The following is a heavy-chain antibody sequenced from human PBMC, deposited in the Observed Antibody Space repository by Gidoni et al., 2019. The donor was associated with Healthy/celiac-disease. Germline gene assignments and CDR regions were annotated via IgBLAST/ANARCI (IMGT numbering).Heavy chain of an antibody. CDR2: ISYDGSNK. CDR3: AKELLIGVPGRVVGGCPDY. CDR1: GFTFSSYG. Sequence: QVQLVESGGGVVQPGRSLRLSCAASGFTFSSYGMHWVRQAPGKGLEWVAVISYDGSNKYYADSVKGRFTISRDNSKNTLYLQMNSLRAEHTAVYYCAKELLIGVPGRVVGGCPDYWGQGTLVTVSS. J-gene: IGHJ4*02. V-gene: IGHV3-30*18. D-gene: IGHD2-21*01.